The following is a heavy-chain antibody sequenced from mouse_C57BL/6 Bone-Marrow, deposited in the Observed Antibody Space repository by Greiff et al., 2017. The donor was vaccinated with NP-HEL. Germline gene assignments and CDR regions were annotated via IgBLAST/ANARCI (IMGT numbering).Heavy chain of an antibody. D-gene: IGHD3-2*02. J-gene: IGHJ2*01. CDR1: GYAFSSSW. CDR3: ARTAQATWDY. Sequence: QVQLQQSGPELVKPGASVKISCKASGYAFSSSWMYWVKQRPGKGLEWIGRIYPGDGDTNYNGKFKGKATLTADKSSSTAYMQLSSLTSEDSAVYFCARTAQATWDYWGQGTTLTVSS. CDR2: IYPGDGDT. V-gene: IGHV1-82*01.